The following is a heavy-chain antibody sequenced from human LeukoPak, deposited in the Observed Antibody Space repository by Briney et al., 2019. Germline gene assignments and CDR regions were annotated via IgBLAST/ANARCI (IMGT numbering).Heavy chain of an antibody. J-gene: IGHJ5*02. V-gene: IGHV5-51*01. Sequence: GESLKISCEGSGHSFTSYWTGWVRQMPGKGLEWMGITYLGDSDTRYSPSFQGQVIISADKSISTAYLQWSSLKASDTAMYYCARHLGQHRAYWFDPWGQGTLVTVSS. CDR2: TYLGDSDT. D-gene: IGHD1-1*01. CDR3: ARHLGQHRAYWFDP. CDR1: GHSFTSYW.